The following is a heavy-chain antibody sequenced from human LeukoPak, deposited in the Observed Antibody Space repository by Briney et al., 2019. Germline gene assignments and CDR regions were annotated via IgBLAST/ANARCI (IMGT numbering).Heavy chain of an antibody. V-gene: IGHV3-23*01. D-gene: IGHD3-22*01. J-gene: IGHJ4*02. CDR1: GFTFSSYS. CDR3: AKGDSSGYYRLYYFDY. CDR2: ISGSGGST. Sequence: PGGSLRLSCAASGFTFSSYSMSWVRQAPGKGLEWVSSISGSGGSTYYADSVKGRFTISRDNSKNTLYLQMNSLRAEDTAVYYCAKGDSSGYYRLYYFDYWGQGTLVTVSS.